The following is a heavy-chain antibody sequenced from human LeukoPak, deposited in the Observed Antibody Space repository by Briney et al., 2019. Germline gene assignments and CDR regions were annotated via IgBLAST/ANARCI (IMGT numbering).Heavy chain of an antibody. CDR2: FNPGGGGT. V-gene: IGHV1-46*01. J-gene: IGHJ4*02. CDR1: GYTFANYY. CDR3: ARRDQDGLFDY. Sequence: GASVKISCKTSGYTFANYYIHWVRQAPGQGFEWMGIFNPGGGGTTYAQKFQDRATMTRDTSTSSVEMELRSLKSEDTAVYYCARRDQDGLFDYWGQGTLVTVSS.